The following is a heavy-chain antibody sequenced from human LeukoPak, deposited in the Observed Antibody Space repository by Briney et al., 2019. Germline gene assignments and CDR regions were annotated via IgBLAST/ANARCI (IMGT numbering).Heavy chain of an antibody. CDR2: IIPIFGTA. Sequence: SVKVSCKVSGGTFSSYAISWVRQAPGQGLEWMGGIIPIFGTANYAQKFQGRVTITTDESTSTAYMELSSLRSEDTAVYYCARSSLTYYYDSSVDDAFDIWGQGTMVTVSS. V-gene: IGHV1-69*05. CDR3: ARSSLTYYYDSSVDDAFDI. J-gene: IGHJ3*02. CDR1: GGTFSSYA. D-gene: IGHD3-22*01.